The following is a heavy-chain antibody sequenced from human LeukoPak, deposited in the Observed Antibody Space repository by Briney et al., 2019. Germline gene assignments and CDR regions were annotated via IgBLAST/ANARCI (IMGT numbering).Heavy chain of an antibody. Sequence: PSETQSLTCSVADGSINSYYWNRIRRPPGKGLEWFGYIYYSGSTNYNPSLKSRVTISVDTSKNQFSLKLSSVTAADTAVYYCARSSPRFLEWIYGMDVWGQGTTVTVSS. CDR2: IYYSGST. CDR3: ARSSPRFLEWIYGMDV. V-gene: IGHV4-59*01. CDR1: DGSINSYY. J-gene: IGHJ6*02. D-gene: IGHD3-3*01.